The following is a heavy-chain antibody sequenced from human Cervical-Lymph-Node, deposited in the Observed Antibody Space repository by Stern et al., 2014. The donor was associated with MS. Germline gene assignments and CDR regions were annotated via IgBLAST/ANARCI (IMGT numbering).Heavy chain of an antibody. CDR1: GYAFTGYY. Sequence: VQLVQSGAEVRKPGASVKVSCKASGYAFTGYYIHWVRQAPGQGLEWMVWINPTSGGTNYAQKFQGRVTMARDTSISTAYMDLSRLRSDDTAVYYCARHDYYYAMDVWGQGTTVAVSS. V-gene: IGHV1-2*02. J-gene: IGHJ6*02. CDR2: INPTSGGT. CDR3: ARHDYYYAMDV.